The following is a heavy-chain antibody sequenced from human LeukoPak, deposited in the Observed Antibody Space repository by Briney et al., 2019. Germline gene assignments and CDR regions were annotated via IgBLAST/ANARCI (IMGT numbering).Heavy chain of an antibody. J-gene: IGHJ6*03. Sequence: GGSLRLSCVASGFTFSSYAMSWVRQAPGKGLEWVSGLSGRGGSTFYADSVKGRFTISRDNSKNTLYLQMNSLRAEDTAVYYCAKSHPSSTSEYYYYYMDVWGKGTTVTVSS. V-gene: IGHV3-23*01. CDR2: LSGRGGST. CDR1: GFTFSSYA. CDR3: AKSHPSSTSEYYYYYMDV. D-gene: IGHD2-2*01.